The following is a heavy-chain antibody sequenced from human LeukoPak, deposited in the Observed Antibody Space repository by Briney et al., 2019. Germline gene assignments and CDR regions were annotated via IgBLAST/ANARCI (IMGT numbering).Heavy chain of an antibody. CDR2: INQDGSEK. CDR1: GFTSSGYW. V-gene: IGHV3-7*01. CDR3: ASRAIYLDH. Sequence: GGSLRLSCAASGFTSSGYWMTWVRQAPGKGLEWVAHINQDGSEKIYVDSVKGRFTISRDNAKNSLYLQMNSLRAEDTAVYYCASRAIYLDHWGQGTLATVSS. J-gene: IGHJ4*02.